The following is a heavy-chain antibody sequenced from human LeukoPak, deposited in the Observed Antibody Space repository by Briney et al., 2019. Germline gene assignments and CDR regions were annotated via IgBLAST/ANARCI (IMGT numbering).Heavy chain of an antibody. J-gene: IGHJ3*02. V-gene: IGHV3-33*01. CDR3: ARGHDDAFDI. CDR1: GFTFTNYG. CDR2: VWYDGSNK. Sequence: GGSLRLSCAASGFTFTNYGMHWVRQAPGKGLEWVAFVWYDGSNKYYADSVKGRFTISRDNSKNTLYLQMSSLRAEDTAVYFCARGHDDAFDIWGQGTLDTVSS.